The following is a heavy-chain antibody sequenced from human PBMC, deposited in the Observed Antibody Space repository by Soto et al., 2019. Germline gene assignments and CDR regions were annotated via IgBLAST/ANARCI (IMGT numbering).Heavy chain of an antibody. J-gene: IGHJ6*02. CDR3: ARYCSGGSCLSDYYYYGMDV. CDR1: GGSISGSNYY. D-gene: IGHD2-15*01. CDR2: IYYSGRT. Sequence: SETLSLTCTVSGGSISGSNYYWGWIRQPPGKGLEWIGSIYYSGRTYNNPSLKSRVTISVDTSKNQFSLKLSSVTAADTAVYYCARYCSGGSCLSDYYYYGMDVWGQGTTVTVSS. V-gene: IGHV4-39*01.